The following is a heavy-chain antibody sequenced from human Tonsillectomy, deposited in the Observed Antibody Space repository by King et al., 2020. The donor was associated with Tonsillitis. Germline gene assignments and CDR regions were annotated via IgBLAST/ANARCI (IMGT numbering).Heavy chain of an antibody. CDR3: ARRGTNGSGSVDY. CDR2: INHSGST. D-gene: IGHD3-10*01. V-gene: IGHV4-34*01. CDR1: GGSFSGYY. J-gene: IGHJ4*02. Sequence: VQLQQWGAGLLKPSETLSLTCAVYGGSFSGYYWSWIRQPPGKGLEWIGEINHSGSTNYNPSLKSRVTVSVDTSKNQFSLKLSSVTAADTAVYYCARRGTNGSGSVDYWGQGTLVTVSS.